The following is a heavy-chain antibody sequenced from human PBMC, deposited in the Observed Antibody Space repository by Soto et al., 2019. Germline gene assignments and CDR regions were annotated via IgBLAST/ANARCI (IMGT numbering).Heavy chain of an antibody. V-gene: IGHV3-33*08. J-gene: IGHJ4*02. CDR2: IWSDGTQK. Sequence: QVQLVESGGGVVQPGTSLRLSCTAPGSTFSTYGMHWVRQAPGKGLEWVAVIWSDGTQKYYSDSVKGRFTISRDNSKNTLYLQLNSLRAEDTAIYYCTREADLGTTTQFDYWGQGTLVTVAS. CDR3: TREADLGTTTQFDY. D-gene: IGHD1-26*01. CDR1: GSTFSTYG.